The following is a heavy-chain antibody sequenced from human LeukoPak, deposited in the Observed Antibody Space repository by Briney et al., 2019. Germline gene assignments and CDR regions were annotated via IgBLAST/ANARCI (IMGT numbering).Heavy chain of an antibody. CDR1: GFTFSDYY. D-gene: IGHD5-24*01. J-gene: IGHJ4*02. CDR3: AKNGDSERWLQPKFVTH. V-gene: IGHV3-7*01. Sequence: AGGSLRLSCAASGFTFSDYYMTWIRQAPGKGLELVAHIRQDGNEKYYVDSVKGRFTMSRDNSKNTLYLQMNSLRAEDTAVYYCAKNGDSERWLQPKFVTHWGQGTLVTVSS. CDR2: IRQDGNEK.